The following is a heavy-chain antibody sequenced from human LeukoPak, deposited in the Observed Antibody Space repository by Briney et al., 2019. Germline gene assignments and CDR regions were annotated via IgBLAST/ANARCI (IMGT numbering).Heavy chain of an antibody. V-gene: IGHV1-69-2*01. CDR1: GYTFTDYY. Sequence: ASVKVSCKVSGYTFTDYYMHWVQQAPGKGLEWMGLVDPEDGETIYAEKLQGRVTITADTSTDTAYMELSSLRSEDTAVYYCATTPLRGDRFDPWGQGTLVTVSS. CDR2: VDPEDGET. J-gene: IGHJ5*02. CDR3: ATTPLRGDRFDP. D-gene: IGHD4-17*01.